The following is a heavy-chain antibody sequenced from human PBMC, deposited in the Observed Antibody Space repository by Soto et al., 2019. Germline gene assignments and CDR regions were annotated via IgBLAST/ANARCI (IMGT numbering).Heavy chain of an antibody. CDR3: ARLTGSYQLGTWFEP. J-gene: IGHJ5*02. V-gene: IGHV1-69*06. CDR1: GGTFSSYT. Sequence: QVQLGQSGAEVKEPGSSVNVSCKASGGTFSSYTISWVRQAPGQGFEWMGGITPGFGSGNYAQKFQGRVTITADNSTRAVYMALSSLTSADTALYYCARLTGSYQLGTWFEPWGQGTLVTVSS. CDR2: ITPGFGSG. D-gene: IGHD1-26*01.